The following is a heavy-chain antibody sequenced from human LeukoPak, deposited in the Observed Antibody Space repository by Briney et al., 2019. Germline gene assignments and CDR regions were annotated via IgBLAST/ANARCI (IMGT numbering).Heavy chain of an antibody. J-gene: IGHJ6*03. CDR1: GFTFDDYA. D-gene: IGHD4-17*01. CDR3: AKVSPHYGDYYGYMDV. V-gene: IGHV3-43D*04. CDR2: ISRDGGST. Sequence: GGSLRLSCAASGFTFDDYAMHWVRQAPGKGLEWVSLISRDGGSTYYADSVKGRFTISRDNSKNSLYLQMNSLRAEHTALYYCAKVSPHYGDYYGYMDVWGKGTTVTVSS.